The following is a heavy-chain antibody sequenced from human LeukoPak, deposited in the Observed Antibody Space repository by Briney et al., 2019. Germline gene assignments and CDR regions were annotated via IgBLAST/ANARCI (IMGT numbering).Heavy chain of an antibody. CDR2: IYYSGST. V-gene: IGHV4-59*12. D-gene: IGHD6-19*01. Sequence: SETLSLTCTVSGGSISSYYWSWIRQPPGKGLEWIGFIYYSGSTNYNPSLKSRVTISVDTSKNQFSLKLSSVTAADTAVYYCARDSIAVAGRAFDIWGQGTMVTVSS. CDR3: ARDSIAVAGRAFDI. J-gene: IGHJ3*02. CDR1: GGSISSYY.